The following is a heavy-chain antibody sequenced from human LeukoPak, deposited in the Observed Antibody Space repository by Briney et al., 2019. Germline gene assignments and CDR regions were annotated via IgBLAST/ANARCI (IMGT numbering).Heavy chain of an antibody. CDR1: GGSISSGGYY. CDR2: IYYSGST. V-gene: IGHV4-31*03. D-gene: IGHD1-1*01. Sequence: PSETLSLTCTVSGGSISSGGYYWSWIRQHPGKGLEWIGYIYYSGSTYYNPSLKSRVTISVDTSKNQFSLKLSSVTAADTAVYYCARVELESAPDYWGQGTLVTVSS. J-gene: IGHJ4*02. CDR3: ARVELESAPDY.